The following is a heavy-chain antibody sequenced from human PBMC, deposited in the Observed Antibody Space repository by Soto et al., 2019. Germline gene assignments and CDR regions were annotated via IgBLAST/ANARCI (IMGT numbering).Heavy chain of an antibody. CDR1: GFTFSSYA. V-gene: IGHV3-30-3*01. Sequence: PGGSLRLSCAASGFTFSSYAMHWVRQAPGKGLEWVAVISYDGSNKYYADSVKGRFTISRDNSKNTLYLQMNSLRAEDTAVYYCARDTPHRLVVVTAIQWGYSEAFDIWGQGTMVTVSS. J-gene: IGHJ3*02. CDR2: ISYDGSNK. D-gene: IGHD2-21*02. CDR3: ARDTPHRLVVVTAIQWGYSEAFDI.